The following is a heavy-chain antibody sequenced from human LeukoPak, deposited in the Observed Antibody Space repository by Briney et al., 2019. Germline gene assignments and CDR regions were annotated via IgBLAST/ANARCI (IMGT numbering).Heavy chain of an antibody. CDR3: ARRYCSSTSCYRVFQH. V-gene: IGHV4-34*01. J-gene: IGHJ1*01. CDR2: INHSGST. CDR1: GGSFSGYY. Sequence: SETLSLTCAVYGGSFSGYYWSWIRQPPGKGLEWIGEINHSGSTNYNPSLKSRVTISVDTSKNQFSLKLSSVTAADTAVYYCARRYCSSTSCYRVFQHWGQGTLVTVSS. D-gene: IGHD2-2*01.